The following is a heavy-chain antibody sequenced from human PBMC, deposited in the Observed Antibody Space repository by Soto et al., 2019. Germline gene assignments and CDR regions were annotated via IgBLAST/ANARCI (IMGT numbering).Heavy chain of an antibody. J-gene: IGHJ6*03. CDR1: GFTFDDYA. Sequence: PGGSLRLSCAASGFTFDDYAMHWVRQAPGKGLEWVSGISWNSGSIGYADSVKGRFTISRDNAKNSLYLQMNSLRAEDTALYYCAKGSEVGFWSGYYLGYMDVWGKGTTVTVSS. V-gene: IGHV3-9*01. CDR3: AKGSEVGFWSGYYLGYMDV. CDR2: ISWNSGSI. D-gene: IGHD3-3*01.